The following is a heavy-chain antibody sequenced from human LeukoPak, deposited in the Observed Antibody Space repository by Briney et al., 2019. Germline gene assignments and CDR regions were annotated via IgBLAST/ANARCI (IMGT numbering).Heavy chain of an antibody. Sequence: ASVKVSCKASGGTFSSYDINWVRQATGQGLEWMGWMNPNSGNTGYAQKFQGRVTMTRNTSISTAYMELSSLRSEDTAVYYCARRGQIRRPTVDYWGQGTLVTVSS. V-gene: IGHV1-8*02. CDR1: GGTFSSYD. D-gene: IGHD4-17*01. CDR3: ARRGQIRRPTVDY. J-gene: IGHJ4*02. CDR2: MNPNSGNT.